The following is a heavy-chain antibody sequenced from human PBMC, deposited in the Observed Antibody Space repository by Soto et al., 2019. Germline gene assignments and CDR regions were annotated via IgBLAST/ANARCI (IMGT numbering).Heavy chain of an antibody. CDR1: GFTFSSYG. J-gene: IGHJ4*02. CDR3: ARDSSSGWTLDY. D-gene: IGHD6-19*01. Sequence: GGSLRLSCAASGFTFSSYGMHWVRQAPGKGLEWVAVIWYDGSNKYYADSVKGRFTISRDNSKNTLYLQMNSLRAEDTAVYYCARDSSSGWTLDYWGQGTLVTVSS. V-gene: IGHV3-33*01. CDR2: IWYDGSNK.